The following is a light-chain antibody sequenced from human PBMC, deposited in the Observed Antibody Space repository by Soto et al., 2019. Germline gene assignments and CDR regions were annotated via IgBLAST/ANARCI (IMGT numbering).Light chain of an antibody. CDR3: QQFDGSLWT. CDR2: DAS. V-gene: IGKV3-20*01. J-gene: IGKJ1*01. Sequence: EIVLTQSPATLSVSPGEIATLSCRASLSMSTHLAWYQKKPGQAPRLIIYDASSRATGIPDRFSGSGSGTDFTLTISRLEPEDVAVYCCQQFDGSLWTFGQGTKVDI. CDR1: LSMSTH.